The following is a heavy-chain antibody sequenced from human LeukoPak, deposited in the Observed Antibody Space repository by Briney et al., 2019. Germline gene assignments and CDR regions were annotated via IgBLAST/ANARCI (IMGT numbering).Heavy chain of an antibody. V-gene: IGHV3-7*01. CDR1: GFTFSSYW. CDR3: ARVGGYGDYWRSVDY. J-gene: IGHJ4*02. D-gene: IGHD4-17*01. Sequence: GGSLRLSCTASGFTFSSYWMSWVRQAPGKGLEWVANIRQDGGLKHYVNSVKGRFTISRDNAENSLYLQMNSLRAEDTAVYYCARVGGYGDYWRSVDYWGQGTLVTVSS. CDR2: IRQDGGLK.